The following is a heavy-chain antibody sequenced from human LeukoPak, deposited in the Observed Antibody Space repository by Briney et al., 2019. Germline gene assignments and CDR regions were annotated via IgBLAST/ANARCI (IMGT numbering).Heavy chain of an antibody. CDR2: INHSGST. CDR1: GGSFSGYY. Sequence: SETLSLTCAVYGGSFSGYYWSWNRQPPGKGLEWIGEINHSGSTNYNPSLKSRVTISVDTSKNQFSLKLSSVTAADTAVYYCARVGLGSDYWGQGTLVTVSS. V-gene: IGHV4-34*01. J-gene: IGHJ4*02. D-gene: IGHD3/OR15-3a*01. CDR3: ARVGLGSDY.